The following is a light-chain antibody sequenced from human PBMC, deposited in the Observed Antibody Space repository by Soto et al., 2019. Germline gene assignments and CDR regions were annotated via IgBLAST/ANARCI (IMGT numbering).Light chain of an antibody. V-gene: IGLV2-23*01. J-gene: IGLJ2*01. CDR1: SSDVGSYDL. CDR3: CSYAGSSTPVV. Sequence: QSVLTQPASVSGSPGQSITISCTGTSSDVGSYDLVSWYQQHPGKAPKLMIYEASKRPSGVSNRFSGSKSDNTASLTISGLQAEDEGDYYCCSYAGSSTPVVFGRGTKLTVL. CDR2: EAS.